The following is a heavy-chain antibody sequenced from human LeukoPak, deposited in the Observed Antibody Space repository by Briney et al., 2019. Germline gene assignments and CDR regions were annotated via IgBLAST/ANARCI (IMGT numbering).Heavy chain of an antibody. CDR2: INPSGGST. Sequence: ASVKVSCKASGYTFTSYYMHWVRQAPGQGLEWMGGINPSGGSTSYAQKFQGRLTMTRDTSTSTVYMELSSLRSEDTAVYYCARGLTGVVPAAILIHSWFDPWGQGTLVTVSS. CDR3: ARGLTGVVPAAILIHSWFDP. J-gene: IGHJ5*02. D-gene: IGHD2-2*01. V-gene: IGHV1-46*01. CDR1: GYTFTSYY.